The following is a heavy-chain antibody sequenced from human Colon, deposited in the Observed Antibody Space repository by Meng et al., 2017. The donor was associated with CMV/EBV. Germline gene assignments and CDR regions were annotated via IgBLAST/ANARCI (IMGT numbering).Heavy chain of an antibody. D-gene: IGHD3-22*01. CDR1: GFTFTTFW. CDR2: MSGSSRTI. Sequence: GGSLRLSCAASGFTFTTFWMTWVRQAPGKGLEWISYMSGSSRTIYYADSVQGRFSISRDNAKDSLYLQMTSLTAEDTAVYYCARAGYYDGSGPDYWGQGTLVTVSS. CDR3: ARAGYYDGSGPDY. V-gene: IGHV3-48*04. J-gene: IGHJ4*02.